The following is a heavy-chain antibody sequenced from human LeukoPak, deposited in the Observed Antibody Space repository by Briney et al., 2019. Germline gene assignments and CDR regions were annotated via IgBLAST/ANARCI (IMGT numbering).Heavy chain of an antibody. CDR2: IIPIFGTA. CDR3: ASSYGDYEGTIYY. J-gene: IGHJ4*02. CDR1: GGTFSSYA. D-gene: IGHD4-17*01. V-gene: IGHV1-69*05. Sequence: ASVKVSCKASGGTFSSYAISWVLQAPGQGLEWMGGIIPIFGTANYAQKFQGRVTITTDESTSTAYMELSSLRSEDTAVYYCASSYGDYEGTIYYWGQGTLVTVSS.